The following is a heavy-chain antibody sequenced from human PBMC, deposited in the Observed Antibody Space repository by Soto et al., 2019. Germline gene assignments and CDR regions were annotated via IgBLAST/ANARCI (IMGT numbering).Heavy chain of an antibody. CDR1: EGTSSSHV. D-gene: IGHD6-13*01. J-gene: IGHJ3*01. CDR2: VIPVFGTS. Sequence: QVKLVQSGAEVKQPGSSVKVSCRASEGTSSSHVINWVRQAPGQGLEWMGGVIPVFGTSKFAQKFRGRVTIIADESTNTAYMELSSLRSEDTAMYYCARGQQELVDDDDGFDVGGQGTLVTVSS. V-gene: IGHV1-69*01. CDR3: ARGQQELVDDDDGFDV.